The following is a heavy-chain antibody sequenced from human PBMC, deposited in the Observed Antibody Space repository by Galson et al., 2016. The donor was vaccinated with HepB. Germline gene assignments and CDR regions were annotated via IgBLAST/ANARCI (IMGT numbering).Heavy chain of an antibody. CDR2: INPMFGTA. J-gene: IGHJ1*01. D-gene: IGHD2-15*01. Sequence: SVKVSCKASGYTFTSHYMHWVRQAPGQGLEWMGIINPMFGTANYAQSFQGRVTITADESTRTAYMELISLRSDDTAVYYCARGGYCSGRSCYSYFQYWGQGTLVTVSS. CDR3: ARGGYCSGRSCYSYFQY. V-gene: IGHV1-69*13. CDR1: GYTFTSHY.